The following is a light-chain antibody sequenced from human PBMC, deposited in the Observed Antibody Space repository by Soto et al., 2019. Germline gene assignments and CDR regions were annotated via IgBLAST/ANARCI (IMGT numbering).Light chain of an antibody. CDR3: QQYNKWPLT. CDR2: GAS. V-gene: IGKV3-15*01. CDR1: QSVSSN. Sequence: IELIQSPPTLSLYTGERATLSRKASQSVSSNLAWYRQNPGQAPRLLMYGASTRATSISDRFSGSGSGTEFTLTISSLQSEDVAVYYCQQYNKWPLTFGGGTKV. J-gene: IGKJ4*01.